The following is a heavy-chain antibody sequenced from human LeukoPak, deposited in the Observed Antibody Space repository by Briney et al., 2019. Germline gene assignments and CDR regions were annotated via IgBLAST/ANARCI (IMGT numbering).Heavy chain of an antibody. D-gene: IGHD3-22*01. Sequence: SETLSLTCAVSGVSISSSDYYWGWIRQPPGKGLEWIGSIFYSGSTYYNPSLESRVTISVDTSKDQFSLKLSSVTAADTAVYYCARGVTDVSGYNYVTWFDPWGEGTLLTVSS. CDR1: GVSISSSDYY. CDR2: IFYSGST. V-gene: IGHV4-39*07. J-gene: IGHJ5*02. CDR3: ARGVTDVSGYNYVTWFDP.